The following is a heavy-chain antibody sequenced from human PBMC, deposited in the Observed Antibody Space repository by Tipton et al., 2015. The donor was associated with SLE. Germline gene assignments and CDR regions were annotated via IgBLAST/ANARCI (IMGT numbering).Heavy chain of an antibody. D-gene: IGHD3-10*01. Sequence: SLRLSCAASGFTFSSYWMSWVRQAPGKGLEWVANIKQDGSEKYYVDSVKGRFTISRDNSKNTLYLQMNSLRAEDTAVYYCARDKVTMVQGAGYYGMDVWGQGTTVTVSS. CDR2: IKQDGSEK. CDR3: ARDKVTMVQGAGYYGMDV. V-gene: IGHV3-7*01. CDR1: GFTFSSYW. J-gene: IGHJ6*02.